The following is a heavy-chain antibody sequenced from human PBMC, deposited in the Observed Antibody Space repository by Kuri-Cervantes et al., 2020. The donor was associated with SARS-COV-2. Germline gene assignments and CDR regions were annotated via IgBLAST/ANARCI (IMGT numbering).Heavy chain of an antibody. CDR1: GYSFTSYW. CDR2: IDPRDSYT. V-gene: IGHV5-10-1*01. J-gene: IGHJ4*02. D-gene: IGHD3-9*01. Sequence: GGSRRPSRMGSGYSFTSYWISWVRQMPGKGLEWMGRIDPRDSYTNYSPSFQGHVTISADKSISTAYLQWSSLKASDTAMYYCARHPTNYDILTGANFDYWGQGTLVTVSS. CDR3: ARHPTNYDILTGANFDY.